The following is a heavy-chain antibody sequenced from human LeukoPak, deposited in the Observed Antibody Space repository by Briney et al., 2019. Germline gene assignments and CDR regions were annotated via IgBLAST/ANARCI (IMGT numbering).Heavy chain of an antibody. J-gene: IGHJ4*02. CDR2: ISSSRSIV. Sequence: GGSLRLSCAASGFTFSSYAMSWVRQAPGKGLEWVSYISSSRSIVYNADSVKGRFTISRDNAKNSLYLQMNSLRAEDTAVYYCARGVRFLFYWGQGTLVTVSS. V-gene: IGHV3-48*04. D-gene: IGHD3-3*01. CDR3: ARGVRFLFY. CDR1: GFTFSSYA.